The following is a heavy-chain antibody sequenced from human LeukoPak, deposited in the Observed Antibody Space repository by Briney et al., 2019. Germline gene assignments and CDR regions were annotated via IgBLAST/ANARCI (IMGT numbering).Heavy chain of an antibody. J-gene: IGHJ4*02. Sequence: GGSLRLSCAASGFTFSSYGMHWVRQAPGKGLEGVAFIRYDGSNKYYADSVKGRFTISRDNSKNTLYLQMNSLRAEDTAVYYCAKDSGRSMVRGVLDYWGQGTLVTVSS. CDR3: AKDSGRSMVRGVLDY. V-gene: IGHV3-30*02. D-gene: IGHD3-10*01. CDR2: IRYDGSNK. CDR1: GFTFSSYG.